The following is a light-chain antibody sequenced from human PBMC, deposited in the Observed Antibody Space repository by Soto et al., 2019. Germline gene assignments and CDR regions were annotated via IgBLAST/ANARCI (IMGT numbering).Light chain of an antibody. V-gene: IGLV2-8*01. CDR3: RSYAGTNNLGV. CDR2: EVS. Sequence: QSVLTQPPSASGSPGQSVTISCTGTSSDVGGYNYVSWYQQHPGKAPKLMIYEVSKRPSGVPDRFSGSKSGNTASLTVSGLQAEDEANYYCRSYAGTNNLGVFGTGTKVTDL. CDR1: SSDVGGYNY. J-gene: IGLJ1*01.